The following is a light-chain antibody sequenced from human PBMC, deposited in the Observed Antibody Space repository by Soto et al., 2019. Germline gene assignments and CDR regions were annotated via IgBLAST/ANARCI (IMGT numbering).Light chain of an antibody. CDR3: QTYNTAPWA. V-gene: IGKV1-27*01. CDR2: AAS. Sequence: DFQMTQSPSSLSASVGDRVIITCRASQEINNYLAWYQQKPGRDPNLLIYAASTLQAGVPSRFSGSGSGTDFTLTISSLQPEDVATYYCQTYNTAPWAFGQGTKVEIK. CDR1: QEINNY. J-gene: IGKJ1*01.